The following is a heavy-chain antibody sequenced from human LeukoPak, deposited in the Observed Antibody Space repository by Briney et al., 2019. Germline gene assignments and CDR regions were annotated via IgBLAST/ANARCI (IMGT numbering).Heavy chain of an antibody. V-gene: IGHV3-30*18. Sequence: PGGSLRLSCAASGFTFSSYGMHWVRQAPGKGLEWVAVIPYDGSNKYYADSVKGRFTISRDNSKNTLYLQMNSLRAEDTAVYYCAKLMSPGGKLLWFGEVEYGMDVWGKGTTVTVSS. CDR1: GFTFSSYG. J-gene: IGHJ6*04. CDR3: AKLMSPGGKLLWFGEVEYGMDV. D-gene: IGHD3-10*01. CDR2: IPYDGSNK.